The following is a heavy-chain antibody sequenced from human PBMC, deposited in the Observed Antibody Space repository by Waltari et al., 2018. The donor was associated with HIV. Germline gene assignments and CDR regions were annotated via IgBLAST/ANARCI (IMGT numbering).Heavy chain of an antibody. V-gene: IGHV1-2*02. J-gene: IGHJ5*02. CDR1: GYTFTGYY. CDR2: INPNSGGT. CDR3: ARVGHGYCSSSSCYQDNWFDP. D-gene: IGHD2-2*03. Sequence: QVQLVQSGAEVKKPGASVKVSCKASGYTFTGYYMHWVRQAPGQGLEWMGWINPNSGGTNYAQKCQGRVTMTRDTSISTAYMELSRLRSYDTAVYYGARVGHGYCSSSSCYQDNWFDPWGQGTLVTVSS.